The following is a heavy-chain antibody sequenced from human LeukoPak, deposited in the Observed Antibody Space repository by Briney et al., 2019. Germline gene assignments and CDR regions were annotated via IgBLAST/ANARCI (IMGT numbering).Heavy chain of an antibody. CDR3: ARAPGVRGVIIGGLRYYYYYTVV. D-gene: IGHD3-10*01. CDR1: GGSISSISYY. J-gene: IGHJ6*03. V-gene: IGHV4-39*01. CDR2: IYYSRST. Sequence: SETLSLTRTVSGGSISSISYYWGWIRQPPGKGLEWIGCIYYSRSTYYNPSLKSRVTISVDTSKNQFSLKLSSVTAADTAVYYCARAPGVRGVIIGGLRYYYYYTVVWGERDTGSAS.